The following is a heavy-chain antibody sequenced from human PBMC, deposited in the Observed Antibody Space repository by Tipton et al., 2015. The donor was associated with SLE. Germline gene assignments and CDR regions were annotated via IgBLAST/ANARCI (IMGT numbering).Heavy chain of an antibody. Sequence: LRLSCTVSGGSISSGGYYWSWIRQHPGKGLEWIGYIYYSGSTYYNPSLKSRVTISVDTSKNQFSLKLSSVPAADTAVYYCARGPGDIVVVVAALDIWGQGTMVTVSS. J-gene: IGHJ3*02. V-gene: IGHV4-31*03. CDR2: IYYSGST. D-gene: IGHD2-15*01. CDR1: GGSISSGGYY. CDR3: ARGPGDIVVVVAALDI.